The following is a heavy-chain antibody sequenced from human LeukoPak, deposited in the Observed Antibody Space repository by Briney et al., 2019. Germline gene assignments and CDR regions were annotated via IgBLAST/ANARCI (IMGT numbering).Heavy chain of an antibody. D-gene: IGHD2-2*01. V-gene: IGHV3-74*03. J-gene: IGHJ5*02. CDR1: RITFSSNW. CDR3: ARAFSSLGLDP. CDR2: INSDGTIT. Sequence: PGGSLRLSCAASRITFSSNWMHWVRHAPGKGLVWVSCINSDGTITKYADSVKGRFTVSRDNAKNTLYLQMNSLRVEDTAVYYCARAFSSLGLDPWGQGTLVTVSS.